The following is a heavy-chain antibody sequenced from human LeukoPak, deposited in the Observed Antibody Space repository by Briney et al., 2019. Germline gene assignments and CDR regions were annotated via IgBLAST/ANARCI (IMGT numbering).Heavy chain of an antibody. CDR2: ISWNSGSI. J-gene: IGHJ4*02. V-gene: IGHV3-20*04. CDR3: ARDPGSGYEEHFDY. D-gene: IGHD5-12*01. CDR1: GFTFDDYG. Sequence: GGSLRLSCAASGFTFDDYGMSWVRQAPGKGLEWVSGISWNSGSIGYADSVKGRFTISRDNAKNSLYLQMNSLRAEDTAVYYCARDPGSGYEEHFDYWGQGTLVTVSS.